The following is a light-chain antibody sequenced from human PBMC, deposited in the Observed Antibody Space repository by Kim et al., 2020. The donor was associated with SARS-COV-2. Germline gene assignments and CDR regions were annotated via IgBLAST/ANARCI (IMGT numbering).Light chain of an antibody. Sequence: EVVLTQSPGTLSLSPGERATLSCRASPSVSSSSFAWYQQKPGQAPRLLIYGASNRATGIPDRFSGSGSGTDFTLTISRLEPEDFAVYYCQQYGNSPHTFGQGTKLEI. CDR1: PSVSSSS. CDR2: GAS. J-gene: IGKJ2*01. V-gene: IGKV3-20*01. CDR3: QQYGNSPHT.